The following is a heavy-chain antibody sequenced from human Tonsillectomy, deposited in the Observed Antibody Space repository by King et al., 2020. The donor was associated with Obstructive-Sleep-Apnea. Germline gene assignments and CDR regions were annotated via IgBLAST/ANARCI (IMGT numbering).Heavy chain of an antibody. CDR1: VVTFSSYT. CDR2: ISGTGVYT. V-gene: IGHV3-23*04. CDR3: AKDQLWEKDY. D-gene: IGHD5-18*01. Sequence: VQLVESGGGLIQPGGSLRLSCAASVVTFSSYTMSWVRQAPGKGLEWVSGISGTGVYTYYADSAKGRFTVSRDNSKNTLYLQMNRLRAEDTAIYYCAKDQLWEKDYWGQGTLVTVSS. J-gene: IGHJ4*02.